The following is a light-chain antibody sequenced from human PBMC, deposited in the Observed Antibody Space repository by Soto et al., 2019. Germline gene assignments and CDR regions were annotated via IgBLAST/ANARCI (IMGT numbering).Light chain of an antibody. Sequence: SPGERATLSCRASQSVSILLAWYQQKPGQAPRLLIYGASNRATDIPDRFSGSGSGTDFTLTISRLEPEDSAVDYCQQYGSSGTFGQGTKVDIK. J-gene: IGKJ1*01. CDR1: QSVSIL. CDR2: GAS. CDR3: QQYGSSGT. V-gene: IGKV3-20*01.